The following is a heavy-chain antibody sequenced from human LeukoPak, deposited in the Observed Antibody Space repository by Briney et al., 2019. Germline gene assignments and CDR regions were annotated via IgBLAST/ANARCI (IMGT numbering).Heavy chain of an antibody. V-gene: IGHV3-7*03. D-gene: IGHD5-24*01. CDR2: IKQDGSEK. Sequence: QSGGSLRLSCAASGFTFSSYWMSWVRQAPGKGLEWVANIKQDGSEKYYVDSVKGRFTISRDNSKNTLYLQMNSLRAEDTAVYYCAKGRWLHPFVFHYWGQGTLVTVSS. J-gene: IGHJ4*02. CDR3: AKGRWLHPFVFHY. CDR1: GFTFSSYW.